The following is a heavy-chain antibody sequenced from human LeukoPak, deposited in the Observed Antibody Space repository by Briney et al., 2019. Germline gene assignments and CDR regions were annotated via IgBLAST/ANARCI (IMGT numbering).Heavy chain of an antibody. D-gene: IGHD1-26*01. J-gene: IGHJ4*02. Sequence: GGSLRLSYAASGFTFSNYNMNWVRQAPGKGLEWVAYITLSRTTIYYADSVKGRFTISRDNAKNSLSLQMNSLRDEDTAVYYCASAIVGTTTDYWGQGTLVTISS. CDR2: ITLSRTTI. CDR1: GFTFSNYN. V-gene: IGHV3-48*02. CDR3: ASAIVGTTTDY.